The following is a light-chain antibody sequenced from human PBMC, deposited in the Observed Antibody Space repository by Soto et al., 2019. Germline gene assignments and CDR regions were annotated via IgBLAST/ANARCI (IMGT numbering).Light chain of an antibody. J-gene: IGKJ1*01. Sequence: IRMTQSPSSFSASTGDRVTITCRASQGISSYLAWYQQKPGKAPKLLIYAASTLQSGVPSRFSGSGSGTDFTLTISCLQSEDFATYYCQQYYSYPTFGQGTKVDIK. CDR1: QGISSY. V-gene: IGKV1-8*01. CDR3: QQYYSYPT. CDR2: AAS.